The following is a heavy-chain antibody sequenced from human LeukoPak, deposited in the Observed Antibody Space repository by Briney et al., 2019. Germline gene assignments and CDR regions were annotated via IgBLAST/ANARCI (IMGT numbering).Heavy chain of an antibody. CDR2: LSHSGAT. D-gene: IGHD3-10*01. V-gene: IGHV4-38-2*02. CDR1: GSSITSVSY. Sequence: SETLSLTCSVSGSSITSVSYWAWIRQAPEKGLEWIGRLSHSGATYYNPSLTSRHSTSVDTSNNRFSLTLRSVTAADTAVYYCARVGSSNSHYDYWGPGTLVTVSS. CDR3: ARVGSSNSHYDY. J-gene: IGHJ4*02.